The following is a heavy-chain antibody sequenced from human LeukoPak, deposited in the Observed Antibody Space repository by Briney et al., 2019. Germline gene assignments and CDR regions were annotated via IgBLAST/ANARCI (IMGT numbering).Heavy chain of an antibody. CDR2: IHYSGST. Sequence: PSETLSLTCTVSGGSISSSSYYWGWIRQPPGKGLEWIGSIHYSGSTNYNPSLKSRVTISVDTSKNQFSLKLSSVTAADTAVYYCARGYCSGGSCYSYYYYNYMDVWGKGTTVTVSS. V-gene: IGHV4-39*07. CDR3: ARGYCSGGSCYSYYYYNYMDV. CDR1: GGSISSSSYY. J-gene: IGHJ6*03. D-gene: IGHD2-15*01.